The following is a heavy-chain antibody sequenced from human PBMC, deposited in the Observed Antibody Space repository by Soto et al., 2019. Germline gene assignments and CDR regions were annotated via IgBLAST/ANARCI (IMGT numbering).Heavy chain of an antibody. D-gene: IGHD2-2*02. Sequence: GASVKVSCKASGGTFSSYAISWVQQAPGQGLEWMGGIIPIFGTANYAQKFQGRVTITADESTSTAYMELSSLRSEDTAVYYCARHDRYCSSTSCYTGTFDYWGQGTLVTVLL. J-gene: IGHJ4*02. CDR2: IIPIFGTA. V-gene: IGHV1-69*13. CDR3: ARHDRYCSSTSCYTGTFDY. CDR1: GGTFSSYA.